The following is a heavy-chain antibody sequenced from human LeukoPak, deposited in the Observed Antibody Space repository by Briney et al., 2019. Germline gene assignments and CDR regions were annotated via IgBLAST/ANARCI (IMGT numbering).Heavy chain of an antibody. J-gene: IGHJ3*02. CDR2: INPSGGST. CDR1: GYTFTSYY. D-gene: IGHD6-19*01. CDR3: ARVESSGWFDAFDI. V-gene: IGHV1-46*01. Sequence: ASVKVSCKASGYTFTSYYMHWVRQAPGQGLEWMGIINPSGGSTSYAQKLQGRVTMTTDTSTSTAYMELRSLRSDDTAVYYCARVESSGWFDAFDIWGQGTMVTVSS.